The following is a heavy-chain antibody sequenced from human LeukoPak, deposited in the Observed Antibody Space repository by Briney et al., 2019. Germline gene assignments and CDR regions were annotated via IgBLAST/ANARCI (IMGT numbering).Heavy chain of an antibody. J-gene: IGHJ4*02. D-gene: IGHD3-22*01. Sequence: SETLSLTCAVYGGSFSGYYWSWIRQPPGKGLEWIGEINHSGSTNYNPSLKSRVTISVDTSKNQFSLKLSSVTAADTAVYYCARFSRITMNYWGQGTLVTVSS. CDR1: GGSFSGYY. CDR2: INHSGST. CDR3: ARFSRITMNY. V-gene: IGHV4-34*01.